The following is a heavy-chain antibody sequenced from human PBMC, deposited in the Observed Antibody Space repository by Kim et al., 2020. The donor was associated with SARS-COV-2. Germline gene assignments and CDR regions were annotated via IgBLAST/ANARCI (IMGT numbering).Heavy chain of an antibody. CDR3: AREVEDDYVWGSYRYVIDY. J-gene: IGHJ4*02. CDR1: GGTFSSYA. Sequence: SVKVSCKASGGTFSSYAISWVRQAPGQGLEWMGRIIPILGIANYAQKFQGRVTITADKSTSTAYMELSSLRSEDTAVYYCAREVEDDYVWGSYRYVIDYWGQGTLVTVSS. V-gene: IGHV1-69*04. CDR2: IIPILGIA. D-gene: IGHD3-16*02.